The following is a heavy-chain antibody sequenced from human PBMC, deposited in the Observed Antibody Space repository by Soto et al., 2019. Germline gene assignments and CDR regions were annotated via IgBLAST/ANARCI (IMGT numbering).Heavy chain of an antibody. J-gene: IGHJ4*02. CDR1: GYIFTSYW. CDR2: IYPGDSDT. D-gene: IGHD3-22*01. V-gene: IGHV5-51*01. CDR3: ATTPPDSSGYFDY. Sequence: GESLKISCKGSGYIFTSYWIGWVRQMPGKGLEWMGIIYPGDSDTRYSPSFQGQVTISADKSIRTAYLQWSSLKASDTAMYYCATTPPDSSGYFDYWGQGTLVTVSS.